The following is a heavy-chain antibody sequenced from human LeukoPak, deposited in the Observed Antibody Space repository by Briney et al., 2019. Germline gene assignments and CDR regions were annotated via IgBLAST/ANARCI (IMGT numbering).Heavy chain of an antibody. J-gene: IGHJ4*02. CDR3: ARGRLARSPYFDY. Sequence: TSETLSLTCIVSGGSISSYYWSWIRQPPGKGLEWIGYIYYSGSTDYNPSLKSRVTISVETSKNQFSLNLSSVTAADTAVYYCARGRLARSPYFDYWGQGTLVTVSS. CDR1: GGSISSYY. D-gene: IGHD6-19*01. CDR2: IYYSGST. V-gene: IGHV4-59*01.